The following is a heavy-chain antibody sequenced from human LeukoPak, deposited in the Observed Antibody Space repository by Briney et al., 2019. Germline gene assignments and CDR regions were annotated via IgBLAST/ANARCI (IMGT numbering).Heavy chain of an antibody. D-gene: IGHD6-13*01. V-gene: IGHV3-30-3*01. CDR1: GFTFSSYA. J-gene: IGHJ5*02. CDR3: ARDLGYSSGWYRPVRSDWFDP. Sequence: GGSLRLSCAASGFTFSSYAMHWVRQAPGKGLEWVAVISYDGSNKYYADSVKGRFTISRDNSKNTLYLQMNSLRAEDTAVYYCARDLGYSSGWYRPVRSDWFDPWGQGTLVTVSS. CDR2: ISYDGSNK.